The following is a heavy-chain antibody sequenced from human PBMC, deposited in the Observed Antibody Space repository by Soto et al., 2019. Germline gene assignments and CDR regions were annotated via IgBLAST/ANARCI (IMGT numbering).Heavy chain of an antibody. V-gene: IGHV1-69*02. CDR1: GGTFSSYA. Sequence: QVQLVQSGAEVKKPRSSVKVSRKASGGTFSSYAITGVRQAPGQGLEWMGRIIPILGIANYAQKFQGSVTITADKSTSRAYVELRSLISAGTGVFYCAAFPPVVMYYWGQGTGVTGSS. J-gene: IGHJ4*02. D-gene: IGHD3-16*01. CDR2: IIPILGIA. CDR3: AAFPPVVMYY.